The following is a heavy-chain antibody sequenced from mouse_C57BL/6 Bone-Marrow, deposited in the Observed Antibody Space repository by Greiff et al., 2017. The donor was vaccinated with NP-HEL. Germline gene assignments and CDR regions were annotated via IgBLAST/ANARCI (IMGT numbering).Heavy chain of an antibody. D-gene: IGHD1-1*01. CDR2: IDPEDGET. CDR3: APFITTVVAPFAY. J-gene: IGHJ3*01. CDR1: GFNIKDYY. V-gene: IGHV14-2*01. Sequence: EVQGVESGAELVKPGASVKLSCTASGFNIKDYYMHWVKQRTEQGLEWIGRIDPEDGETKYAPKFQGKATITADTSSNTAYLQLSSLTSEDTAVYYCAPFITTVVAPFAYWGQGTLVTVSA.